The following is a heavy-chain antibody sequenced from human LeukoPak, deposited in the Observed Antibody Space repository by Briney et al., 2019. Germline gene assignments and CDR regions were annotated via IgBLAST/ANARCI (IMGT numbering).Heavy chain of an antibody. CDR3: ARGLSWYTYFDY. J-gene: IGHJ4*02. D-gene: IGHD6-13*01. CDR1: GGSFSGYY. CDR2: INHSGST. V-gene: IGHV4-34*01. Sequence: SETLSLTCAVYGGSFSGYYWSWIRQPPGKGLEWIGEINHSGSTNYNPSLKSRVSISVDTSKNQFSLKLSSVTAADTAVYYCARGLSWYTYFDYWGQGTLVTVSS.